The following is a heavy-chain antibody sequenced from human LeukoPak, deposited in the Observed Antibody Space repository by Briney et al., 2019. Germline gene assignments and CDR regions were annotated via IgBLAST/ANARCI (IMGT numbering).Heavy chain of an antibody. CDR1: GESFSGYY. Sequence: SETLSLTCAVYGESFSGYYWNWIRLPPGKGLEWIGYIYYSGSTNYNPSLKSRVTISVDTSKNQFSLKLSSVTAADTAVYYCAREAITNRTVVWGQGTLVTVSS. D-gene: IGHD4-23*01. J-gene: IGHJ4*02. CDR3: AREAITNRTVV. V-gene: IGHV4-59*01. CDR2: IYYSGST.